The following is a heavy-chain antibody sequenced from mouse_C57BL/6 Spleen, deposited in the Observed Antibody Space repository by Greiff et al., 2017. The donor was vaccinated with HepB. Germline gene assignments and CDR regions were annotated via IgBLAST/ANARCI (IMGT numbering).Heavy chain of an antibody. CDR2: ISDGGSYT. CDR1: GFTFSSYA. J-gene: IGHJ2*01. D-gene: IGHD1-1*01. CDR3: ARAGYYGSSSYFDY. Sequence: DVKLVESGGGLVKPGGSLKLSCAASGFTFSSYAMSWVRQTPEKRLEWVATISDGGSYTYYPDNVKGRFTISRDNAKNNLYLQMSHLKSEDTAMYYCARAGYYGSSSYFDYWGQGTTLTVSS. V-gene: IGHV5-4*03.